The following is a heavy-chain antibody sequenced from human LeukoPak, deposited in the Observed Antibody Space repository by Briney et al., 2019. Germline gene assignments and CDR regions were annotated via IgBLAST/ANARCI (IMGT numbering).Heavy chain of an antibody. J-gene: IGHJ4*02. CDR3: ARGGTTVVNRYSFDY. CDR2: IKGDGSDN. Sequence: PGGSLRLSCAASGFTFSSYWMSWVRQAPGKGLEWVANIKGDGSDNHYVDSVRGRFTISRDNAKNSLYLQMSSLRDEDTAVYYCARGGTTVVNRYSFDYWGQGTLVTVSS. V-gene: IGHV3-7*02. CDR1: GFTFSSYW. D-gene: IGHD4-23*01.